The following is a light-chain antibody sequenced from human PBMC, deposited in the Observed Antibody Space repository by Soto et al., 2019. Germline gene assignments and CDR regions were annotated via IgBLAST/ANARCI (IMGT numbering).Light chain of an antibody. V-gene: IGKV1-5*01. CDR3: QQYNSWPST. Sequence: DIQMTQSPSTLSASVGDRVTITCRASQSISSWLAWYQQKPGKAPKLLIYDASSLESGVPSRFSGSGSGTESTLTISSLQPDDFATYYCQQYNSWPSTFGQGTKVEIK. CDR2: DAS. J-gene: IGKJ1*01. CDR1: QSISSW.